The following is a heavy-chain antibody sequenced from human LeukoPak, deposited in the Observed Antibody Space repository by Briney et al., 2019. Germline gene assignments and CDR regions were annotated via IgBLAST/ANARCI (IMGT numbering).Heavy chain of an antibody. CDR2: INPSGGNT. V-gene: IGHV1-46*01. CDR3: ARVPIMAAGGADYFTG. J-gene: IGHJ1*01. CDR1: GYTFTSYY. Sequence: ASVKVSCKASGYTFTSYYMHWVRQAPGQGLEWTGIINPSGGNTSYAQKFQGRVTMTRDTSTSTVYMELSSLRSEDTAVYYCARVPIMAAGGADYFTGWGEGTLVTASS. D-gene: IGHD6-13*01.